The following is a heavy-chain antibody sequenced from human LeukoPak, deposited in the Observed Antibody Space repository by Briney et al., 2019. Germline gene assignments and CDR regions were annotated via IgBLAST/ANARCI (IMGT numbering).Heavy chain of an antibody. CDR1: GFTFSTYG. CDR3: AQEMGRRGFFDY. V-gene: IGHV3-30*02. CDR2: IGSDGNEK. Sequence: GGSLRLSCAASGFTFSTYGMQWVRQAPGKGLEWVTFIGSDGNEKYYADSVKGRFTVSRDNSRSTVYLQMNSLRVEDTAVYYCAQEMGRRGFFDYWGEGTPVTVSS. D-gene: IGHD3-22*01. J-gene: IGHJ4*02.